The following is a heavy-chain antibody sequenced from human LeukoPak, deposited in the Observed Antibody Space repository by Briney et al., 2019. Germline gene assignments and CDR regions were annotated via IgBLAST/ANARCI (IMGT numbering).Heavy chain of an antibody. CDR1: GYTFTSYG. D-gene: IGHD3-22*01. CDR2: ISAYNGNT. V-gene: IGHV1-18*01. Sequence: ASVKVSCKASGYTFTSYGISWVRLAPGQGLEWLGWISAYNGNTNYAQKLQGRVTMTTDTSTSTAYMELRSLRSDDTAVYYCARDASTYYYDSSGYPGDFDYWGQGTLVTVSS. CDR3: ARDASTYYYDSSGYPGDFDY. J-gene: IGHJ4*02.